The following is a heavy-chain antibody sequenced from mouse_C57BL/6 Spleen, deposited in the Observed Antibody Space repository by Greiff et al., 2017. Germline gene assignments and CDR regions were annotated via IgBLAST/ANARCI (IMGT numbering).Heavy chain of an antibody. J-gene: IGHJ2*01. V-gene: IGHV1-82*01. CDR1: GYAFSSSW. CDR3: AREEDGNRSDY. CDR2: IYPGDGDT. Sequence: QVQLKQSGPELVKPGASVKISCKASGYAFSSSWMNWVKQRPGKGLEWIGRIYPGDGDTNYNGKFKGKATLTADKSSSTAYLQHSSLTSEDSAVYFCAREEDGNRSDYWGQGTTLTVSS. D-gene: IGHD2-1*01.